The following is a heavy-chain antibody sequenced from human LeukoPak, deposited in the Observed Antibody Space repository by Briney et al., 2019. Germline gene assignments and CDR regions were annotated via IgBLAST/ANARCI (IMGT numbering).Heavy chain of an antibody. J-gene: IGHJ6*02. CDR2: IIPIFGTT. CDR1: GGTFSNYP. V-gene: IGHV1-69*05. Sequence: GASVKVSCKASGGTFSNYPISWVRQAPGQGLEWMGGIIPIFGTTSYAQKFQGRVTITTDESTTTAYMELSSLRSEDTAVYYCARDPAAAADYYYYYGMDVWGQGTTVTVSS. CDR3: ARDPAAAADYYYYYGMDV. D-gene: IGHD6-13*01.